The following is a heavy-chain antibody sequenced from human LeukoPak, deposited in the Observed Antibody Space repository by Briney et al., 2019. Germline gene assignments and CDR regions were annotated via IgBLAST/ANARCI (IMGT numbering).Heavy chain of an antibody. J-gene: IGHJ4*02. D-gene: IGHD6-19*01. Sequence: SETLSLTCTVSGGSISSYYWSWIRQPPGKGLEWIGYIYYSGSTNYNPSLKSRVTISVDTSKNQFSLKLSSVTAADTAVYYCARERVAVAGHYFDYWGQGTLVTVSS. V-gene: IGHV4-59*01. CDR3: ARERVAVAGHYFDY. CDR1: GGSISSYY. CDR2: IYYSGST.